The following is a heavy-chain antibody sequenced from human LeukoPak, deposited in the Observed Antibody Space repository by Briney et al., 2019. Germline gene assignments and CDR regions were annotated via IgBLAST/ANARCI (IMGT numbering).Heavy chain of an antibody. V-gene: IGHV4-4*02. CDR3: ARDSYYYDSSGYLILDY. J-gene: IGHJ4*02. CDR2: IYHSGST. Sequence: SGTLSLTCAVSGGSISSSNWWSWVRQPPGKGLEWIGEIYHSGSTNYNPSLKSRVTVSVDTSKNQFSLKLRSVTAADTAVYYCARDSYYYDSSGYLILDYWGQGILVTVSS. D-gene: IGHD3-22*01. CDR1: GGSISSSNW.